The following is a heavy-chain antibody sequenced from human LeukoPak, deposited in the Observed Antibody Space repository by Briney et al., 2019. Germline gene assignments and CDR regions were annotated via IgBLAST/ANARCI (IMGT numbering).Heavy chain of an antibody. CDR2: ISAYNGNT. V-gene: IGHV1-18*01. Sequence: ASVKVSCKASGYTFTSYGISWVRQAPGQGLEWMGYISAYNGNTNYAQKLQGRVTMTTDTSTSTAYMELRSLRSDDTAVYYCAKSYKVIVEGYKSGYYFDYWGQGTLVTVSS. CDR3: AKSYKVIVEGYKSGYYFDY. CDR1: GYTFTSYG. D-gene: IGHD3-22*01. J-gene: IGHJ4*02.